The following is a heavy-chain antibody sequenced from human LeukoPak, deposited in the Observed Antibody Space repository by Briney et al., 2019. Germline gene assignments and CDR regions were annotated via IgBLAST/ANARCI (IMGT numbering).Heavy chain of an antibody. CDR1: GFTFADYT. CDR3: AKEGGYCSSTSCYAYYYFDY. CDR2: ISWDGGST. J-gene: IGHJ4*02. Sequence: GGSLRLSCAASGFTFADYTMHWVRQAPGKGLEWVSLISWDGGSTYYADSVKGRFTISRDNSKNSLYLQMNSLRTEDTALYYCAKEGGYCSSTSCYAYYYFDYWGQGTLVTVSS. D-gene: IGHD2-2*01. V-gene: IGHV3-43*01.